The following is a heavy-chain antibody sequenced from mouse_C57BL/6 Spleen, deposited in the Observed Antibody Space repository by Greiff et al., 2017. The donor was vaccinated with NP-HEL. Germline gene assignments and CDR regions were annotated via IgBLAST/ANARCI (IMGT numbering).Heavy chain of an antibody. CDR3: ARKNYSNHGGYFDV. CDR1: GYAFSSYW. V-gene: IGHV1-80*01. Sequence: QVQLQQSGAELVKPGASVKISCKASGYAFSSYWMNWVKQRPGKGLEWIGQIYPGDGDTNYNGKFKGKATLTADTSSSTAYMQLSSLTSEDSAVYFFARKNYSNHGGYFDVWGTGTTVTVSS. J-gene: IGHJ1*03. CDR2: IYPGDGDT. D-gene: IGHD2-5*01.